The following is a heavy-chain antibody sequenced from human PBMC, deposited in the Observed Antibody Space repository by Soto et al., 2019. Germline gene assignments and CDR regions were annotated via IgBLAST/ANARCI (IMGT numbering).Heavy chain of an antibody. D-gene: IGHD3-22*01. CDR3: ARDLRGYDSSGYYYNWFDP. Sequence: SETLSLTCTVSVGSVSSGTYFWSWIRQPPGKGLEWLGNIYYSGSTNYNPSLKSRGIISVDPSKNQFSLKLTSVTAADTAVYYCARDLRGYDSSGYYYNWFDPWGQGTKVPVSS. V-gene: IGHV4-61*01. CDR1: VGSVSSGTYF. J-gene: IGHJ5*02. CDR2: IYYSGST.